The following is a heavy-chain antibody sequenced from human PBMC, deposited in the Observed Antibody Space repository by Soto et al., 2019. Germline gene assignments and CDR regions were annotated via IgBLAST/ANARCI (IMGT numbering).Heavy chain of an antibody. CDR3: VGTAAGPIRPFGY. J-gene: IGHJ4*02. CDR1: GGSISSYY. Sequence: SETLSLTCTVSGGSISSYYWSWIRQPPGKGLEWIGYIYYSGSTNYNPSLKSRVTISVDTSKNQFSLKLSSVTAADTAVYYCVGTAAGPIRPFGYWGQGTLVPVSS. D-gene: IGHD6-13*01. V-gene: IGHV4-59*01. CDR2: IYYSGST.